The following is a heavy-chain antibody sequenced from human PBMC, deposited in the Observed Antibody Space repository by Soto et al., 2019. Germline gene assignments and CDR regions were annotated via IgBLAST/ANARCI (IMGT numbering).Heavy chain of an antibody. CDR3: ARTLDIVVVPAAFDAFDI. Sequence: GGSLRLSCAASGFTFSSYSMNWVRQAPRKGLEWVSSISSSSSYIYYADSVKGRFTISRDNAKNSLYLQMNSLRAEDTAVYYCARTLDIVVVPAAFDAFDIWGQGTMVTVSS. V-gene: IGHV3-21*01. CDR2: ISSSSSYI. J-gene: IGHJ3*02. D-gene: IGHD2-2*01. CDR1: GFTFSSYS.